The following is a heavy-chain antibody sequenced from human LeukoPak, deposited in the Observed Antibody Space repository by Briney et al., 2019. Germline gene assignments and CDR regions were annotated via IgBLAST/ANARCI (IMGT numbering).Heavy chain of an antibody. CDR1: GFTFSRFW. D-gene: IGHD3-16*01. V-gene: IGHV3-7*05. CDR2: IDQSGGRN. CDR3: ARDVEGGTFDI. Sequence: GGPLRLSCAASGFTFSRFWMNWVRQAPGRGLEWVANIDQSGGRNNYVDSVKGRFTISRDNAKNSLFLEMSSLRADDTAVYFCARDVEGGTFDIWGQGTTVTVSS. J-gene: IGHJ3*02.